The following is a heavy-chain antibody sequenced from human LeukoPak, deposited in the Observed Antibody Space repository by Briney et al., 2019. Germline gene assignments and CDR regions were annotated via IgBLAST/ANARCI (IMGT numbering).Heavy chain of an antibody. V-gene: IGHV3-64*01. Sequence: GGSLRLSCSASGFTFSRYAMHWVRQAPGKGLEYISTISDNGGSTYYANSVKGRFTISRDNSKNTLYLQMGSLRAEDMAVYYCARGKDSSGYYYDAFDIWGQGTMVTVSS. CDR2: ISDNGGST. J-gene: IGHJ3*02. D-gene: IGHD3-22*01. CDR1: GFTFSRYA. CDR3: ARGKDSSGYYYDAFDI.